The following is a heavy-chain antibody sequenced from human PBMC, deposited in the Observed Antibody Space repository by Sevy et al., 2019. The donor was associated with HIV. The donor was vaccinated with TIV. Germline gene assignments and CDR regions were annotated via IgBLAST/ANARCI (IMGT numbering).Heavy chain of an antibody. CDR1: GFTFSNYF. J-gene: IGHJ4*02. V-gene: IGHV3-21*01. CDR3: ARGGFYSSLYYFDY. Sequence: GGSLRLSCAASGFTFSNYFINWVRQAPGKGLEWVSSISSGSSYIFYADSVKGRFTISRDNAKNSLYLHMNSLRAEDTAVYYCARGGFYSSLYYFDYWGPGTLVTVSS. CDR2: ISSGSSYI. D-gene: IGHD2-2*02.